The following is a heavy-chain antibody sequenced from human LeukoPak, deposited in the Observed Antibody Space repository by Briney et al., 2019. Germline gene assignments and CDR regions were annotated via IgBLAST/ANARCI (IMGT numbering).Heavy chain of an antibody. CDR1: GFTFSTYG. J-gene: IGHJ6*02. Sequence: PGRSLRLSCAASGFTFSTYGMHWVRQAPGKGLEWVAVVSFDSNNLYYADSVKGRFTISRDNSKNTLYLQMNSLRGEDTAVYYCGRYYVMDVWGQGTSVTVSS. CDR2: VSFDSNNL. CDR3: GRYYVMDV. V-gene: IGHV3-30*03.